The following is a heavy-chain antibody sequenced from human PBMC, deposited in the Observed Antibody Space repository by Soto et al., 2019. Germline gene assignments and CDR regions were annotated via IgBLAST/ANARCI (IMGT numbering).Heavy chain of an antibody. Sequence: EVQLLESGGGLLQPGGSLRLSCTASGFTFSNYAMSWVRQAPGKGLEWVSTFSSGGGGTYYADSGKGRCTISRDNSKNTPSLQMNSLRAEDTVVYYCTKAHRYCSSANCFTFDYSGMGTLVTVSS. D-gene: IGHD2-2*01. V-gene: IGHV3-23*01. CDR3: TKAHRYCSSANCFTFDY. CDR1: GFTFSNYA. J-gene: IGHJ4*02. CDR2: FSSGGGGT.